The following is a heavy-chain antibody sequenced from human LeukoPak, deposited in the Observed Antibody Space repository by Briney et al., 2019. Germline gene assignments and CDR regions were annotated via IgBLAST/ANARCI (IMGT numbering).Heavy chain of an antibody. V-gene: IGHV6-1*01. CDR1: GDSVSSNNGA. CDR3: ARDVGSSGWHTFDY. D-gene: IGHD6-19*01. Sequence: PSQTLSLTCAISGDSVSSNNGAWNWIRQSPSRGFEWLGRTYYRSKWYNDYAVSMKGRIIINPDTSKNQFSLQLNSVTPEDTAVYYCARDVGSSGWHTFDYWGQGTLVTVSS. J-gene: IGHJ4*02. CDR2: TYYRSKWYN.